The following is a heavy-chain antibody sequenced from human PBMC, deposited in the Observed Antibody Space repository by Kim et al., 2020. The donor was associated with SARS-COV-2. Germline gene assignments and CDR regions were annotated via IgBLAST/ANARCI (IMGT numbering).Heavy chain of an antibody. Sequence: SETLSLTCTVSGGSISSSSYYWGWIRQPPGKGLEWIGSIYYSGSTYYNPSLKSRVTISVDTSKNQFSLKLSSVTAADTAVYYCAGPKNSDYGDYYLDYWGQGTLVTVSS. J-gene: IGHJ4*02. CDR1: GGSISSSSYY. CDR2: IYYSGST. D-gene: IGHD4-17*01. CDR3: AGPKNSDYGDYYLDY. V-gene: IGHV4-39*01.